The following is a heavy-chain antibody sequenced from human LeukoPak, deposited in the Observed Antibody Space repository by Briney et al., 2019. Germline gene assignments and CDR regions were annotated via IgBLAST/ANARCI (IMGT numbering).Heavy chain of an antibody. Sequence: PSETLSLTCTVSGGSISSGSYYWSWIRQPAGKGLEWIGRIYTSGSTNYNPSLKSRVTISVDTSKNQFSLKLSSVTAADTAVYYCVRVNYYGSGSYLFDYWGQGTLVTVSS. CDR2: IYTSGST. CDR3: VRVNYYGSGSYLFDY. D-gene: IGHD3-10*01. CDR1: GGSISSGSYY. J-gene: IGHJ4*02. V-gene: IGHV4-61*02.